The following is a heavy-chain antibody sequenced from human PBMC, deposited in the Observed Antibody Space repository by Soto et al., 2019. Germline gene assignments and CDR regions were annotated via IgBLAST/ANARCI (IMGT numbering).Heavy chain of an antibody. D-gene: IGHD4-17*01. CDR1: GFTFSRYD. J-gene: IGHJ4*02. CDR3: ARDGLYGNFDH. Sequence: EVQLVESGGGLVQPGGSLRLSCAASGFTFSRYDMHWVRQPTGKGLEWVTTVDARGGPYYLDSVKGRFTVSRDNDKHTLYLQGDNLRGEDTAVYYCARDGLYGNFDHWGQGTLVTVSS. CDR2: VDARGGP. V-gene: IGHV3-13*05.